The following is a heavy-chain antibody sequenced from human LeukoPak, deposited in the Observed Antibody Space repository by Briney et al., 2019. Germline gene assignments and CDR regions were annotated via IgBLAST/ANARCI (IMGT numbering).Heavy chain of an antibody. CDR3: ARDVRLGELSSDNWFDP. V-gene: IGHV3-23*01. D-gene: IGHD3-16*02. J-gene: IGHJ5*02. CDR1: GFTFSSYA. CDR2: ISGSGGST. Sequence: GGSLRLSCAASGFTFSSYAMSWVRQAPGKGLEWVSAISGSGGSTHYADSVKGRFTISRDNSKNTLYLQMNSLRAEDTAVYYCARDVRLGELSSDNWFDPWGQGTLVTVSS.